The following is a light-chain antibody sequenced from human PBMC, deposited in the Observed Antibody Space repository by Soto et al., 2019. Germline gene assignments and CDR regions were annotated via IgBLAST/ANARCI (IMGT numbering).Light chain of an antibody. CDR1: SSDVGGYND. CDR2: DVS. CDR3: SSYTSSSTRV. V-gene: IGLV2-14*01. J-gene: IGLJ2*01. Sequence: QSVLAQPASVSGSPGQSITISCTGTSSDVGGYNDVSWYQQHPGKAPKVMIYDVSNRPSGVSNRFSGSKSGNTASLTISGLQDEDEADYYCSSYTSSSTRVFGGGTKVTVL.